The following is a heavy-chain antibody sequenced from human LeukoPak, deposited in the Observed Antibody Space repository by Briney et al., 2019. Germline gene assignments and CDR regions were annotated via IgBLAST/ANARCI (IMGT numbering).Heavy chain of an antibody. V-gene: IGHV4-4*02. D-gene: IGHD3-22*01. CDR3: ARAPSFYGNSGYSFDY. Sequence: PSETLSLTCAVSNGSISGNNWWSWVRQPPRKGLEWIGEIYHSGSTNYNPSLKSRVTISIDKSKNQFSLRLSSVTAADTAVYYCARAPSFYGNSGYSFDYWGQGTRVTVSS. J-gene: IGHJ4*02. CDR2: IYHSGST. CDR1: NGSISGNNW.